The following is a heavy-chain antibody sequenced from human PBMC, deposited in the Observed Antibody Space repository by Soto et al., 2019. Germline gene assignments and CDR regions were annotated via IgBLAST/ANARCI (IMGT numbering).Heavy chain of an antibody. CDR1: GFTFSSYA. D-gene: IGHD5-12*01. Sequence: QVQLVESGGGVVQPGRSLRLSCAASGFTFSSYAMHWVRQAPGKGLEWVAVISYDGSNKYYADSVKGRFTSSRDNSKNTLYLQINSLRAEDSAVYYCARDYYRFNSGYGFSMDVWGQGTTVTFSS. V-gene: IGHV3-30-3*01. J-gene: IGHJ6*02. CDR2: ISYDGSNK. CDR3: ARDYYRFNSGYGFSMDV.